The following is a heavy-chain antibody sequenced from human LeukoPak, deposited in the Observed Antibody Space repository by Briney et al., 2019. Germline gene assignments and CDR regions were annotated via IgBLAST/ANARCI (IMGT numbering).Heavy chain of an antibody. D-gene: IGHD3-16*01. J-gene: IGHJ4*02. Sequence: GGSRRLSCTAPGFSLSNYAFNGCRQAPGKGLEWVAFISDDGSRQHYADSVKGRFTISRDNSKNTLNRQMNSLRAEDTAVYNGLKVPTGTYTLEYWGQGTLVTVSS. CDR3: LKVPTGTYTLEY. V-gene: IGHV3-30-3*02. CDR1: GFSLSNYA. CDR2: ISDDGSRQ.